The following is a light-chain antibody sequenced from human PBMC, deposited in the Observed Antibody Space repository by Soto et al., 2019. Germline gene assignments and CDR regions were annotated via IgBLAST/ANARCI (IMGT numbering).Light chain of an antibody. CDR1: QTLLHSNGYNY. J-gene: IGKJ2*01. V-gene: IGKV2-28*01. CDR3: MHALPAPTYA. Sequence: IVMTQSPLSLPVTPGEPASISCRSSQTLLHSNGYNYLDWYLQKPGQSPQLLIYLGSNRASGVPGRLSGSGAGTDFTLRISRVEAEDVGVYYGMHALPAPTYAFGQGTKLEIK. CDR2: LGS.